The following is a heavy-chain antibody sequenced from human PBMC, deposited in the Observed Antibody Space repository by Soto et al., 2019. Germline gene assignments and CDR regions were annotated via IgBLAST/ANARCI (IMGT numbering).Heavy chain of an antibody. Sequence: ASVKVSCKASGYTFTSYGIIWVRQAPGQGLEWMGWISAYNGNTNYAQKLQGRVTMTTDTSTSTAYMELRSLRSDDTAVYYCARLKTYYDSSGYLAGGAFDIWGQGTMVTVSS. D-gene: IGHD3-22*01. CDR1: GYTFTSYG. V-gene: IGHV1-18*01. CDR3: ARLKTYYDSSGYLAGGAFDI. J-gene: IGHJ3*02. CDR2: ISAYNGNT.